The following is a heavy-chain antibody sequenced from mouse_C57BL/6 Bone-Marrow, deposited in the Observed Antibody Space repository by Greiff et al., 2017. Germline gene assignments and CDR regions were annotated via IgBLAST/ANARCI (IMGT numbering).Heavy chain of an antibody. V-gene: IGHV5-12*01. CDR1: GFTFSDYY. Sequence: DVKLVESGGGLVQPGGSLKLSCAASGFTFSDYYMYWVRQTPEKRLEWVAYISTGGGSTYYPATVQGRFTLSRDNAKNTLYLQMSRLKSEDTAMYYCASHPVVATGYFDVWGTGTTVTVSA. CDR3: ASHPVVATGYFDV. CDR2: ISTGGGST. D-gene: IGHD1-1*01. J-gene: IGHJ1*03.